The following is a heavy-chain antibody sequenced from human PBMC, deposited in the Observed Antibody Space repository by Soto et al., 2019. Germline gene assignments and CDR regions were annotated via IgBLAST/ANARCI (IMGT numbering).Heavy chain of an antibody. J-gene: IGHJ4*02. CDR2: INHSGST. CDR3: AIEPFGDGIDY. Sequence: PSETLSLTCAVYGGSFSGYYWSWIRQPPGKGLEWIGEINHSGSTNYNPSLKSRVTISVDTSKNQFSLKLSSVTAADTAVYYCAIEPFGDGIDYCGQGTLVTVS. CDR1: GGSFSGYY. D-gene: IGHD4-17*01. V-gene: IGHV4-34*01.